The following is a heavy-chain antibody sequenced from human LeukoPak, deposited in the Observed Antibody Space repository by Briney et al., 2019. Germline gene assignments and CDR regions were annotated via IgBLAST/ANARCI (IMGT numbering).Heavy chain of an antibody. J-gene: IGHJ6*02. CDR3: ARDSRYFDWLLGLDV. CDR2: INAGNGNT. D-gene: IGHD3-9*01. V-gene: IGHV1-3*01. CDR1: GYTFTSYA. Sequence: ASVKVSCKASGYTFTSYAMHWVRQAPGQRLEWMGWINAGNGNTKYSQKFQGRVTITRDTSASTAYMELRSLRSDDTAVYYCARDSRYFDWLLGLDVWGQGTTVTVSS.